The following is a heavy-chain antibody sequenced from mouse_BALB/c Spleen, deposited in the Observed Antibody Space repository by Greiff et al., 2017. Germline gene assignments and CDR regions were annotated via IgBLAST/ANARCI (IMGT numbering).Heavy chain of an antibody. Sequence: ESGPGLVKPSQSLSLTCSVTGYSITSGYYWNWIRQFPGNKLEWMGYISYDGSNNYNPSLKNRISITRDTSKNQFFLKLNSVTTEDTATYYCASSMVTTEDYAMDYWGQGTSVTVSS. CDR2: ISYDGSN. J-gene: IGHJ4*01. D-gene: IGHD2-2*01. CDR3: ASSMVTTEDYAMDY. CDR1: GYSITSGYY. V-gene: IGHV3-6*02.